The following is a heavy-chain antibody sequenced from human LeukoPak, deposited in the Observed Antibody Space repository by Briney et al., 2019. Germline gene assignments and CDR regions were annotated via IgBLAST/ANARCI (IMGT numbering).Heavy chain of an antibody. CDR3: ARSPGGYPHWSDP. Sequence: GASVKVSCKASGYTFTGYYMHWVRQAPGQGPEWVGWISAYNGNTNYAQKLQGRVTMTTDTPTSTAYMELRSLRSDDTAVYYCARSPGGYPHWSDPWGQGTLVTVSS. D-gene: IGHD6-13*01. CDR1: GYTFTGYY. CDR2: ISAYNGNT. J-gene: IGHJ5*02. V-gene: IGHV1-18*04.